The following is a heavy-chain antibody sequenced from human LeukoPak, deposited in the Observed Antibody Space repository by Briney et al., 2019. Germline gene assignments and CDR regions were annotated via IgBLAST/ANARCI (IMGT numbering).Heavy chain of an antibody. CDR2: IYYSGST. J-gene: IGHJ4*02. CDR3: ARGLATVVDFDY. CDR1: GGSISTYY. D-gene: IGHD4-23*01. V-gene: IGHV4-59*01. Sequence: SETLSLTCTVSGGSISTYYWNWIRQPPGKGLEWIGYIYYSGSTNYNPSLKSRVTISVDTSKNQFSLKLSSVTAADTAVYYCARGLATVVDFDYWGQGTLVTVSS.